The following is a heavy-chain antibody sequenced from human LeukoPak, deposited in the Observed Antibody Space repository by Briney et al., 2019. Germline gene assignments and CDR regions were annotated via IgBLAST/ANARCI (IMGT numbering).Heavy chain of an antibody. CDR1: GFTFSNYV. Sequence: GGSLRLPCAASGFTFSNYVMNWVRQAPGRGLEWVSYISSGGITIQYADSAKGRFTISRDNAKNSLYLQMNSLRAEDTAVYYCARGGSVGGSFDGCGHYPDYWGQGTLVTVSS. D-gene: IGHD3-22*01. J-gene: IGHJ4*02. CDR3: ARGGSVGGSFDGCGHYPDY. V-gene: IGHV3-48*03. CDR2: ISSGGITI.